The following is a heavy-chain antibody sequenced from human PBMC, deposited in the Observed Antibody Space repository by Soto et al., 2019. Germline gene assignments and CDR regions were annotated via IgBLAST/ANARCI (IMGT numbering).Heavy chain of an antibody. V-gene: IGHV3-48*03. CDR1: GFTFSSYE. J-gene: IGHJ4*02. CDR2: ISSSGSTI. D-gene: IGHD1-26*01. CDR3: ARGLVGDIQFED. Sequence: GGSLRLSCAASGFTFSSYEMNWVRQAPGKGLEWVSYISSSGSTIYYADSVKGRFTISRDNAKNSLYLQMNSLRAEDTAVYYWARGLVGDIQFEDWGQGTLVTVAS.